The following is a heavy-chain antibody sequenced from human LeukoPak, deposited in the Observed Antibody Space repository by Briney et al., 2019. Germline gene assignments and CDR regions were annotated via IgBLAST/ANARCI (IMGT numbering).Heavy chain of an antibody. V-gene: IGHV3-30-3*01. CDR2: ISYDGSNK. D-gene: IGHD2-21*02. J-gene: IGHJ4*02. CDR3: ARIPYCGGDCYFGAFDY. Sequence: GGSLRLSCAASGFTFSSYTMHWVRQAPGKGLEWVAVISYDGSNKYYADSVKGRFTISRDNSKNTLYLQMNSLRAEDTAVYYCARIPYCGGDCYFGAFDYWGQGTLVTVSS. CDR1: GFTFSSYT.